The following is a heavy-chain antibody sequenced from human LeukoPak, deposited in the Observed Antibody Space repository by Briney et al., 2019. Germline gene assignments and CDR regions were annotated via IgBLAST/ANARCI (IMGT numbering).Heavy chain of an antibody. D-gene: IGHD6-13*01. CDR3: ARENRIAAAH. J-gene: IGHJ4*02. Sequence: PSETLSLTCTVSGGSISSGSYYWSWIRQPAGKGLEWIGRIYTSGSTNYNPSLKSRVTISVDTSKNQFSLKLSSVTAADTAVYYCARENRIAAAHWGQGTPVTVSS. V-gene: IGHV4-61*02. CDR2: IYTSGST. CDR1: GGSISSGSYY.